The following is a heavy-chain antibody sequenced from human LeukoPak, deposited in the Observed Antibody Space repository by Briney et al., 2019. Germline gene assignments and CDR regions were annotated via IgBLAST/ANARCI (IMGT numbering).Heavy chain of an antibody. CDR1: GGSISSYY. J-gene: IGHJ3*02. CDR3: ARHADFWSGYPDAFDI. D-gene: IGHD3-3*01. Sequence: SETLSLTCTVSGGSISSYYWSWIRQPPGKGLEWIGYIYYSGSTNYNPSLKSRVTISADTSKNQFSLKLSSVTAADTAVYYCARHADFWSGYPDAFDIWGQGTMVTVSS. V-gene: IGHV4-59*08. CDR2: IYYSGST.